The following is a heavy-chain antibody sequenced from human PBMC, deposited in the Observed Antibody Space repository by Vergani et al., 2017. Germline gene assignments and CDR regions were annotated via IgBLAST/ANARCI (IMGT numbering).Heavy chain of an antibody. CDR3: AKDLFYNGGYFDY. V-gene: IGHV3-30*18. CDR2: ISYDGSNK. CDR1: GFTFSSYG. Sequence: QVQLVESGGGVVQPGRSLRLSCAASGFTFSSYGMHWVRQAPGKGLEWVAVISYDGSNKYYADSVKGRFTISRDNSKNTLYLQMNSLRAEDTAVYYCAKDLFYNGGYFDYWGQGTLVTVSS. J-gene: IGHJ4*02. D-gene: IGHD3-10*01.